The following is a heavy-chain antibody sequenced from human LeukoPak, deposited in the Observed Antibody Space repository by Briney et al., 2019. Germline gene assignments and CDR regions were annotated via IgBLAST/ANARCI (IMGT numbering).Heavy chain of an antibody. Sequence: SGESLQISCEGSGYSFTSYWIGWVRQMPGKGLEWMGIIYPGDSDTRYSPSFQGQVTISADKSISTAYLQWSSLKASDTAMYYCASHSGYLGEDAFDIRGQGTMVTVSS. V-gene: IGHV5-51*01. CDR1: GYSFTSYW. J-gene: IGHJ3*02. CDR3: ASHSGYLGEDAFDI. CDR2: IYPGDSDT. D-gene: IGHD5-12*01.